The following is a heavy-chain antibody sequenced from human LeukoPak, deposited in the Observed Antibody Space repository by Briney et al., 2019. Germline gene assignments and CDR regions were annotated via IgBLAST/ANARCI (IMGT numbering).Heavy chain of an antibody. V-gene: IGHV4-39*07. CDR3: AREGVSGGSSMDV. J-gene: IGHJ6*03. Sequence: SETLSLTCTVSGGSISSSSYYWGWIRQPPGKGLEWIGSIYYSGSTYYNPSLKSRVTISVDTSKNQFSLKLSSVTAADTAVYYCAREGVSGGSSMDVWGKGTTVTVSS. CDR1: GGSISSSSYY. CDR2: IYYSGST. D-gene: IGHD6-6*01.